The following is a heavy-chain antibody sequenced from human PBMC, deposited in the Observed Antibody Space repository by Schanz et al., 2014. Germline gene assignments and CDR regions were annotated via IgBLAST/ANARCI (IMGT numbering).Heavy chain of an antibody. CDR3: ARDRGYCSGGSCLTFDY. V-gene: IGHV3-23*04. D-gene: IGHD2-15*01. J-gene: IGHJ4*02. CDR1: GFTFSSYA. CDR2: ISASGGST. Sequence: EVKLVESGGGAVRPGGSLRLSCAASGFTFSSYAMSWVRQAPGKGLEWVSTISASGGSTYYADSVKGRFTISRDNSKNILYLQMNTLRAEDTAVYYCARDRGYCSGGSCLTFDYWGQGTLVTVSS.